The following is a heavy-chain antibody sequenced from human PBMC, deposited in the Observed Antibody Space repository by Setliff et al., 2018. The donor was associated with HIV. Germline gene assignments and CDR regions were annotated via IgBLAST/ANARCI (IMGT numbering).Heavy chain of an antibody. V-gene: IGHV5-51*01. D-gene: IGHD1-26*01. CDR1: GYSFTSYW. J-gene: IGHJ3*02. CDR3: ARPRRPYSGSSYDGFDI. CDR2: IYHGDSDT. Sequence: PGESLKISCKGSGYSFTSYWIGWVRQMPGKGLECVWIIYHGDSDTRFSPSFQGQITISADKSISTAYLQWSSLTASDTAMFYCARPRRPYSGSSYDGFDIWGQGTMVTV.